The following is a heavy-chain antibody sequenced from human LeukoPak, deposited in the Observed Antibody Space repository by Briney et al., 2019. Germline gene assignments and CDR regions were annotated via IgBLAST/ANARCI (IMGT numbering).Heavy chain of an antibody. Sequence: ASVKVSCKASGYTFTGYYMHWVRQAPGQGLEWMGWINPNSGGTNYAQKFQGRVTMTRDTSISTAYMELSRLRSDDTAVYYCARAGEGHCSGGSCYHFDYWGQGTLVTVSS. V-gene: IGHV1-2*02. CDR3: ARAGEGHCSGGSCYHFDY. CDR2: INPNSGGT. J-gene: IGHJ4*02. CDR1: GYTFTGYY. D-gene: IGHD2-15*01.